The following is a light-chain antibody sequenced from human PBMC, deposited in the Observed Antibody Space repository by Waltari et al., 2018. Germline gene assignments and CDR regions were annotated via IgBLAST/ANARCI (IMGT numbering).Light chain of an antibody. CDR2: ESP. CDR3: QQYSNWPPWT. V-gene: IGKV3-15*01. Sequence: EVVMTQSPVTLSVSPGERATLSCRASQSVSNNLAWYQHKPGQAPRLVMYESPTRASGLPARFSGTGSGREFTLTINSLQSEDVAIYYCQQYSNWPPWTFGQGTTVEIK. J-gene: IGKJ1*01. CDR1: QSVSNN.